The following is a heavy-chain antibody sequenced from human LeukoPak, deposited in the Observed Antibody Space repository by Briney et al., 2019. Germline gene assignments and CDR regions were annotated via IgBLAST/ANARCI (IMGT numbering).Heavy chain of an antibody. J-gene: IGHJ6*04. V-gene: IGHV3-64*01. CDR3: ARVSAYWGGECYFPLLLGV. CDR1: GFTFSSYA. Sequence: GGSLRLSCAASGFTFSSYAMHWVRQAPGKGLEYVSAISSNGGSTYYANSVKGRFTISRDNSKNTLYLQMGSLRAEDMAVYYCARVSAYWGGECYFPLLLGVLGKGTTVTGSS. D-gene: IGHD2-21*01. CDR2: ISSNGGST.